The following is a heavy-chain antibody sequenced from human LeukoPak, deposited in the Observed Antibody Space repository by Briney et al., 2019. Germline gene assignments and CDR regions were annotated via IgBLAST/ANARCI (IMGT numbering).Heavy chain of an antibody. J-gene: IGHJ4*02. CDR2: ISGSGGST. CDR3: ATSGYDEYYFDY. V-gene: IGHV3-23*01. CDR1: GLTFSSYA. D-gene: IGHD5-12*01. Sequence: GGSLRLSCAASGLTFSSYAMSWVRQAPGKGLEWVSAISGSGGSTYYADSVKGRFTISRDNSKNTLYLQMNSLRAEDTAVYYCATSGYDEYYFDYWGQGTLVTVSS.